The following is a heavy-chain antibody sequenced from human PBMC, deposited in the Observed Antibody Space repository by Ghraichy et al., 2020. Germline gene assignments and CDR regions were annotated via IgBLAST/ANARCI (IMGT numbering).Heavy chain of an antibody. V-gene: IGHV3-23*01. CDR1: GFTISSYA. Sequence: GGSLRLSCAASGFTISSYAMSWVRQAPGKGLEWVSAIRCSGSSTYYTDSVKGRFTISRDNSKNTLYLQMYSLRAEDTAVYYCANDRDCSDSSGYYFNAFDIWGQGTMVTVSS. CDR3: ANDRDCSDSSGYYFNAFDI. CDR2: IRCSGSST. J-gene: IGHJ3*02. D-gene: IGHD3-22*01.